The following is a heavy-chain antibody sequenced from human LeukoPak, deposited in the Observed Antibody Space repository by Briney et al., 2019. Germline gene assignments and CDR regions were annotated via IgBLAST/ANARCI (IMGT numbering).Heavy chain of an antibody. CDR3: AKDELLWFGELAGIPY. V-gene: IGHV3-23*01. CDR1: GLTFSSYA. CDR2: ISGSGGST. Sequence: GGSLRLSCAASGLTFSSYAMSWVRQAPGKGLEWVSAISGSGGSTYYADSVKGRFTISRDNSKNTLYLQMNSLRAEDTAVYYCAKDELLWFGELAGIPYWGQGTLVTVSS. J-gene: IGHJ4*02. D-gene: IGHD3-10*01.